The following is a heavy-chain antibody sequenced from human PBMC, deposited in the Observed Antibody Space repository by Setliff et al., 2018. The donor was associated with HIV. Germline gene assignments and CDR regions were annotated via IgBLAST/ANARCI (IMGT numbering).Heavy chain of an antibody. D-gene: IGHD3-10*01. Sequence: PSETLSLTCAASGYSINSGFSRAWIRQPPGQGPQWIGSIYQSGSIYYNPSLQSRVTILGDTSKNQFSLKLSSVTAADTAVYYCARRAGSDYFTRFDYWGQGTLVTVSS. CDR2: IYQSGSI. CDR3: ARRAGSDYFTRFDY. V-gene: IGHV4-38-2*01. J-gene: IGHJ4*02. CDR1: GYSINSGFS.